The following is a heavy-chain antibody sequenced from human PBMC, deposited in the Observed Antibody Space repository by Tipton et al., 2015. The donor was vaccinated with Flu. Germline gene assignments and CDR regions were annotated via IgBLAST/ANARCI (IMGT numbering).Heavy chain of an antibody. CDR2: IYHSGTA. CDR3: ARGPQVPVWPYYYGMDV. V-gene: IGHV4-39*07. J-gene: IGHJ6*02. D-gene: IGHD2-2*01. Sequence: GLVKPSETLSLTCTVSGGSISSSRYYWGWIRQPPGKGLEWIGSIYHSGTAYYNPSLKSRVTISVDTSKNQISLKLSSVTAADTAVYYCARGPQVPVWPYYYGMDVWGQGTTVTVSS. CDR1: GGSISSSRYY.